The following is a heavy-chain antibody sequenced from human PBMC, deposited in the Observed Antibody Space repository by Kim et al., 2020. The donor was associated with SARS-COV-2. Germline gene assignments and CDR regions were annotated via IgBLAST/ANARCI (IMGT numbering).Heavy chain of an antibody. Sequence: GGSLRLSCAASGFTFSSYAMHWVRQAPGKGLEWVAVISYDGSNKYYADSVKGRFTISRDNSKNTLYLQMNSLRAEDTAVYYCARDPIVPAAYFDYWGQGTLVTVSS. CDR3: ARDPIVPAAYFDY. J-gene: IGHJ4*02. V-gene: IGHV3-30-3*01. CDR1: GFTFSSYA. CDR2: ISYDGSNK. D-gene: IGHD2-2*01.